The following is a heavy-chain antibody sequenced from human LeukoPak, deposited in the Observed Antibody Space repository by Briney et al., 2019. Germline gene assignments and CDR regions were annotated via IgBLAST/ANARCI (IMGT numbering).Heavy chain of an antibody. J-gene: IGHJ4*02. V-gene: IGHV3-48*03. CDR2: ISDSGTIT. Sequence: GKSLRLSCAASGVTFTNYEMAWVRQAPGMGLEWVSYISDSGTITKYVDAVKGRFTISRDNARNSVYLQMESLRVEDTALYYCAGGPQYGGSYVDWGQGTLVTVSS. CDR3: AGGPQYGGSYVD. CDR1: GVTFTNYE. D-gene: IGHD1-26*01.